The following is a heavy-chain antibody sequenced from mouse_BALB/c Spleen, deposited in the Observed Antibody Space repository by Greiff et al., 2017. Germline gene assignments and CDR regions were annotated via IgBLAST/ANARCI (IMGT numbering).Heavy chain of an antibody. D-gene: IGHD2-14*01. J-gene: IGHJ2*01. Sequence: VQLQESGAELARPGASVKMSCKASGYTFTSYTMHWVKQRPGQGLEWIGYINPSSGYTNYNQKFKDKATLTADKSSSTAYMQLSSLTSEDSAVYYCASEDYRYDGGLDYWGQGTTLTVSS. CDR2: INPSSGYT. V-gene: IGHV1-4*01. CDR3: ASEDYRYDGGLDY. CDR1: GYTFTSYT.